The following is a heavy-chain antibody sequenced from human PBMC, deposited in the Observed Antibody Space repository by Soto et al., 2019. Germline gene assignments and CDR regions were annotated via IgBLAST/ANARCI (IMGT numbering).Heavy chain of an antibody. CDR1: GFTFSSYG. D-gene: IGHD3-22*01. CDR3: AKDRPQSSGLDY. J-gene: IGHJ4*02. CDR2: ISYDGSNK. V-gene: IGHV3-30*18. Sequence: SLRLSCAASGFTFSSYGMHWVRQAPGKGLEWVAVISYDGSNKYYADSVKGRFTISRDNSKNTLYLQMNSLRAEDTAVYYCAKDRPQSSGLDYWGQGTLVTVSS.